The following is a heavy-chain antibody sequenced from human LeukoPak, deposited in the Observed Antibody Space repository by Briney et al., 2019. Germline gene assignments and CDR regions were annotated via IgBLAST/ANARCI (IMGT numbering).Heavy chain of an antibody. V-gene: IGHV4-39*01. J-gene: IGHJ4*02. CDR1: VGSISSSRDY. CDR2: IYYSGST. CDR3: ATGSYYNVGFDY. Sequence: SETLSLTCTVSVGSISSSRDYWGWIRQPPGKGLGWFGSIYYSGSTYYTASLKSRVTISVDTSKNQFSLKLSSVTAADTAVYYCATGSYYNVGFDYWGQGTLVTVSS. D-gene: IGHD3-10*01.